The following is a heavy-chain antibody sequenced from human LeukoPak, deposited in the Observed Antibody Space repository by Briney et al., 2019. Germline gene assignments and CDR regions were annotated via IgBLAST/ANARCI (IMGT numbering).Heavy chain of an antibody. CDR1: GYSISTGYY. V-gene: IGHV4-38-2*02. Sequence: SETLSLTCTVSGYSISTGYYWDWIRQPPGKGLEWIGTFYHGGSTYYNPSLKSRVTISVDTSKNQFSLKLSSVTAADTAVYYCARGNYYDSSGYYYVYYYYYMDVWGKGTTVTVSS. J-gene: IGHJ6*03. CDR3: ARGNYYDSSGYYYVYYYYYMDV. D-gene: IGHD3-22*01. CDR2: FYHGGST.